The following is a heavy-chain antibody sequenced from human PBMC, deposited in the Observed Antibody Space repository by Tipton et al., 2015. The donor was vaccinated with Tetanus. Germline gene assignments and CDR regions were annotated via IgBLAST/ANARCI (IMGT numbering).Heavy chain of an antibody. D-gene: IGHD2-8*02. J-gene: IGHJ6*02. Sequence: SLRLSCAASGFTFSSDAMTWVRQAPGKGLEWVSAISPTGDETYYADSVKGRFTISRDNSKNTLILQMNSLRAEDTAVYFCAKFLVVRTQGYYHTMDVWGQGTTVTVSS. V-gene: IGHV3-23*01. CDR2: ISPTGDET. CDR3: AKFLVVRTQGYYHTMDV. CDR1: GFTFSSDA.